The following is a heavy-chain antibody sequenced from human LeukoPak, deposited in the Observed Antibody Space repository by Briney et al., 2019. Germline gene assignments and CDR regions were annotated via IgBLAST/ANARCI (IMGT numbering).Heavy chain of an antibody. CDR2: IYSGGST. V-gene: IGHV3-53*01. CDR1: GFTVSSNY. Sequence: GGSLRLSCAASGFTVSSNYMNWVRQAPGKGLEWVSVIYSGGSTYYADSVKGRFTISRDNAKNTLYLQMNSLRAEDTAVYYCARPRNDILSGFHYYYGMDVWGQGTTVTVSS. D-gene: IGHD3-9*01. CDR3: ARPRNDILSGFHYYYGMDV. J-gene: IGHJ6*02.